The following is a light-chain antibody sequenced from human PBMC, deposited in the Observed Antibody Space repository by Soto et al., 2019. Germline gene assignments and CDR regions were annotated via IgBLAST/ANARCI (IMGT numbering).Light chain of an antibody. Sequence: DIQMTQSPSTLSASVGDGVTITCRASQSISRWLAWYQQKPGKAPKLLIYDASSLESGVPSRFSGSGSGTEFTLPIGSLQSEDFAVYYCQQYNSWPAMYTFGQGTELEIK. J-gene: IGKJ2*01. CDR3: QQYNSWPAMYT. V-gene: IGKV1-5*01. CDR1: QSISRW. CDR2: DAS.